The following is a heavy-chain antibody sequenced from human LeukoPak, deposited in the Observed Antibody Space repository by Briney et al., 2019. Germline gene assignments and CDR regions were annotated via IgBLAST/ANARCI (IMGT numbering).Heavy chain of an antibody. CDR1: GYTFPSFG. CDR3: ARGRYFFGSGSYYPEGRDV. Sequence: GASVKVSCKASGYTFPSFGTNWVRQAPGQGLEWMGWISGYNGNTNYAQKLQGRVTMTTDTSTSTAYMELRSLRSDDTAVYYCARGRYFFGSGSYYPEGRDVWGQGTTVTVSS. D-gene: IGHD3-10*01. V-gene: IGHV1-18*01. CDR2: ISGYNGNT. J-gene: IGHJ6*02.